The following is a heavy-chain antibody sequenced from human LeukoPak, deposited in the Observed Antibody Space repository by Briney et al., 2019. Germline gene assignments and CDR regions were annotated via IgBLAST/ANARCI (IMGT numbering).Heavy chain of an antibody. CDR1: GGSISGDY. D-gene: IGHD5-24*01. CDR3: AKSGYNRFDY. Sequence: KSSETLSLTCTVSGGSISGDYWSWIRQPAGTGLEWIGRIYTSGRTIYNPSLKSRVTMSVDTSKNQFSLRLNSVTAADTAVYYCAKSGYNRFDYWGQGTLVTVSS. V-gene: IGHV4-4*07. J-gene: IGHJ4*02. CDR2: IYTSGRT.